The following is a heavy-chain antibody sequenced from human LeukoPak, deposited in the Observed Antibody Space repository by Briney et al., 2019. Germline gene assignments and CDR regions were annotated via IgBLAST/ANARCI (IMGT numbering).Heavy chain of an antibody. CDR3: ARASTHRYNWKSGQLNDAFDI. CDR1: GYTFTSYG. J-gene: IGHJ3*02. V-gene: IGHV1-18*01. Sequence: VASVKVSCKASGYTFTSYGISWVRRAPGQGLEWMGWISAYNGNTNYAQKLQGRVTMTTDTSTSTAYMELRSLRSDDTAVYYCARASTHRYNWKSGQLNDAFDIWGQGTMVTVSS. CDR2: ISAYNGNT. D-gene: IGHD1-20*01.